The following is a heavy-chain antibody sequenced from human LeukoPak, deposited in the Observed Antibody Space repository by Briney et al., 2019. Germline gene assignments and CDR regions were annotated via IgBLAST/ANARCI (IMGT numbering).Heavy chain of an antibody. D-gene: IGHD3-16*01. CDR1: GYTFTSYD. CDR3: ARGVRSGPHYYYYYMDV. J-gene: IGHJ6*03. CDR2: MNPNSGNT. Sequence: GASVKVSCKASGYTFTSYDINWVRQATGQGLEWMGWMNPNSGNTGYAQKFQGRVTMTRNTSISTAYMELSSLRSEDTAVYYCARGVRSGPHYYYYYMDVWGKGTTVTVSS. V-gene: IGHV1-8*01.